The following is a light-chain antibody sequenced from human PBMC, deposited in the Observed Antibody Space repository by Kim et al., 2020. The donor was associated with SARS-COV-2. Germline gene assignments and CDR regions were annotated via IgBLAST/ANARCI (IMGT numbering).Light chain of an antibody. J-gene: IGKJ3*01. CDR2: DAS. Sequence: ASVRDRVTITCRASQGISSALAWYQQKPGKAPNLLIYDASNLESGVPSRFSGSGSGTDFTLTISSLQPEDFATYYCQQFNSYPFTFGPGTKVYIK. CDR1: QGISSA. V-gene: IGKV1-13*02. CDR3: QQFNSYPFT.